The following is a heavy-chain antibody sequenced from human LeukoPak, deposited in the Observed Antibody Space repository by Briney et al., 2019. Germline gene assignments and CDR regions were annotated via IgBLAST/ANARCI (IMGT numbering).Heavy chain of an antibody. CDR3: ARLYYYDSSSHYDY. V-gene: IGHV4-4*02. D-gene: IGHD3-22*01. Sequence: SPSETLSLTCAVSGGSISSSNWWSWVRQPPGKGLEWIGEIYHSGSTNYNPSLKSRVTISVDKSKNQFSLKLSSVTAADTAVYYCARLYYYDSSSHYDYWGQGTLVTVSS. CDR2: IYHSGST. J-gene: IGHJ4*02. CDR1: GGSISSSNW.